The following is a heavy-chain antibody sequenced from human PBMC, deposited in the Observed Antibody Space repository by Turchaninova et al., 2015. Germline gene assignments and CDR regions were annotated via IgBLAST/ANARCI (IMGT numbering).Heavy chain of an antibody. J-gene: IGHJ4*02. CDR1: GFTFSGYG. V-gene: IGHV3-30*18. CDR2: ITYNGNNK. D-gene: IGHD5-18*01. Sequence: QVQLVESGGGVVQPGRSLRLSCAAPGFTFSGYGMNWVRQAPGKWLAWVAVITYNGNNKYNEDSVKGRLTIARDNYKNTLYLQMNSRRAADTAVYYCAKDRDIYGSAYYFEYWGQGALVTVSS. CDR3: AKDRDIYGSAYYFEY.